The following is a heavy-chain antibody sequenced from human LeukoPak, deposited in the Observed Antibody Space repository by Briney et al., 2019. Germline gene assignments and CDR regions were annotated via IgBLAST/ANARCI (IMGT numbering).Heavy chain of an antibody. CDR1: GGSISSGSYY. Sequence: SETLSLTCTVSGGSISSGSYYWSWIRQPPGKGLEWIGYIYYSGSTYYNPSLKSRVTISVDTSKNQFSLKLSSVTAADTAVYYCARGPFWSGYLAVDYWGQGTLVTVSS. CDR3: ARGPFWSGYLAVDY. D-gene: IGHD3-3*01. V-gene: IGHV4-30-4*08. J-gene: IGHJ4*02. CDR2: IYYSGST.